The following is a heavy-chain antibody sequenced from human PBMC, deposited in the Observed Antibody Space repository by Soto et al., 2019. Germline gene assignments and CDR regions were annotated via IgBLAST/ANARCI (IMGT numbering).Heavy chain of an antibody. J-gene: IGHJ3*02. CDR1: GFTFSFYA. CDR3: ARDLRLRYFDWSIRENKGGDAFDI. D-gene: IGHD3-9*01. V-gene: IGHV3-23*01. Sequence: HPGGSLRLSCAASGFTFSFYAMNWVRQTPGKGLEWVSTISGSGGSPYYADSVKGRFTISRDNSKNTLYLQMNSLRAEDTAVYYCARDLRLRYFDWSIRENKGGDAFDIWGQGTMVTVSS. CDR2: ISGSGGSP.